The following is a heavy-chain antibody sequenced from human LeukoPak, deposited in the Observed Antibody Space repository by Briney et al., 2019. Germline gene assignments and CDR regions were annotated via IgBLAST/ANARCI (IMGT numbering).Heavy chain of an antibody. V-gene: IGHV3-53*01. CDR1: GFTVSSNY. CDR2: IYSGGKT. CDR3: ARVYELLFDY. J-gene: IGHJ4*02. D-gene: IGHD2-21*02. Sequence: GGSLRLSCAASGFTVSSNYMSWVRQAPGKGLEWVSVIYSGGKTYYADSVKSRFTISRDNSKNTLYLQMNSLRAEDTAVYYCARVYELLFDYWGQGTLVTVSS.